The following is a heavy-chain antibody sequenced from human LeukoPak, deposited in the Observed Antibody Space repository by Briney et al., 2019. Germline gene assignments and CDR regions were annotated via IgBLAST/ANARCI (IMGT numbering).Heavy chain of an antibody. CDR3: ARGRIFTMVRGVIITQGEGGVDY. CDR2: ISGSGGST. D-gene: IGHD3-10*01. CDR1: GFTFSSYA. J-gene: IGHJ4*02. V-gene: IGHV3-23*01. Sequence: PGGSLRLSCAASGFTFSSYAMSWVRQAPGKGLEWVSAISGSGGSTYYADSVKGRFTISRDNSKNTLYLQMNSLRAEDTAVYYCARGRIFTMVRGVIITQGEGGVDYWGQGTLVTVSS.